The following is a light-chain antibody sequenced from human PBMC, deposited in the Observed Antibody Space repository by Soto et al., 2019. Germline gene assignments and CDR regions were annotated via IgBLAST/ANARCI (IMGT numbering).Light chain of an antibody. CDR3: SSYACNTQV. Sequence: QSVLTQPPSASGPLGQSVTISCTGTRSDVGGYEYVSWYQQHPGKAPKLMIYEVTKRPSGVPDRFSGSKSGNTASPTVSGLQAEDEADYYCSSYACNTQVFGTGTKGTGL. J-gene: IGLJ1*01. CDR1: RSDVGGYEY. V-gene: IGLV2-8*01. CDR2: EVT.